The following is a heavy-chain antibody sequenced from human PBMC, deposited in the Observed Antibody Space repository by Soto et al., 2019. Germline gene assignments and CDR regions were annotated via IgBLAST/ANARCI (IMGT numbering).Heavy chain of an antibody. V-gene: IGHV5-51*01. CDR2: IYPGDSET. Sequence: XESLKISCKASGYAFMTRYIGWARQMPGKGLEWVGIIYPGDSETRYSPSFQGRVTISADESINTVYLQWSSLKASDTAIYYCARQSRPGGGTSYWGQGTLVTASS. D-gene: IGHD3-16*01. CDR3: ARQSRPGGGTSY. J-gene: IGHJ4*02. CDR1: GYAFMTRY.